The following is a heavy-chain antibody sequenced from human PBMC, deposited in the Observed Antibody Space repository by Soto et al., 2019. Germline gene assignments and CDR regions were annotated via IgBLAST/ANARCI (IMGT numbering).Heavy chain of an antibody. D-gene: IGHD6-13*01. J-gene: IGHJ6*02. CDR1: GYTFTSYA. V-gene: IGHV1-3*01. Sequence: ASVKVSCKASGYTFTSYAMHWVRQAPGQKPEWMGWINAGNGNTKYSQKFQGRVTITRDTSASTAYMELSGLRSEDTAVYYCARAFEAEQQLVYYYGMDVWGQGTTVTVSS. CDR2: INAGNGNT. CDR3: ARAFEAEQQLVYYYGMDV.